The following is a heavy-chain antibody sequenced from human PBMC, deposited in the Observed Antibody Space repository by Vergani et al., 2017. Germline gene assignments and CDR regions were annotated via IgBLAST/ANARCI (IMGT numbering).Heavy chain of an antibody. Sequence: QVQLVQSGAEVQKPGSSVKVSCKASGGTFSSYSISWVRQAPGQGLEWMGRIIPILGIANYAQKFQGRVTITADKSTSTAYMELSSLRSEDTAVYYCARDHYYGSGSYPRPYYYYGMDVWGQGTTVTVSS. CDR3: ARDHYYGSGSYPRPYYYYGMDV. CDR2: IIPILGIA. CDR1: GGTFSSYS. J-gene: IGHJ6*02. D-gene: IGHD3-10*01. V-gene: IGHV1-69*08.